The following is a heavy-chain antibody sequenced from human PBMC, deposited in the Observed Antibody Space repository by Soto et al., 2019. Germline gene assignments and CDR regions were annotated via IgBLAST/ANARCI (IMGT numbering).Heavy chain of an antibody. D-gene: IGHD6-13*01. Sequence: SETLSLTCTVSGGSISSYYWSWIRQPPGKGLEWIGYIYYSGSTIYTPSLKSRVTISVDTSKNLFPLMLSSLTAADTAVYYCARGLIAAAGTGFDYGGQGTRVTVSS. CDR1: GGSISSYY. CDR2: IYYSGST. V-gene: IGHV4-59*01. J-gene: IGHJ4*02. CDR3: ARGLIAAAGTGFDY.